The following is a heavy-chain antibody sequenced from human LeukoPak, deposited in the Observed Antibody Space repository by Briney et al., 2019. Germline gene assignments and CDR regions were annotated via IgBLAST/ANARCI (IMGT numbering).Heavy chain of an antibody. J-gene: IGHJ4*02. CDR3: ARADNWNDVPFDY. V-gene: IGHV4-39*07. Sequence: PSETLSLTCTVSGGPISSSSYYWGWIRQPPGKGLDCIGSIYYSWSTYYIPSLKSRVTISVDTSKNQYSLKLSCVTAADTAVYYCARADNWNDVPFDYWGQGTLVTVSS. CDR1: GGPISSSSYY. D-gene: IGHD1-1*01. CDR2: IYYSWST.